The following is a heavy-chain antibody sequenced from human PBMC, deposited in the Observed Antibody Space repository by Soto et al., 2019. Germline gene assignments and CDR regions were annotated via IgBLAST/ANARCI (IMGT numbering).Heavy chain of an antibody. D-gene: IGHD1-7*01. Sequence: SETLSLTCTVSGGSISSGDYYWSWIRQPPGKGLEWIGYIYYGGSTYYNPSLKSRVTISVDTSKNQFSLKLSSVTAADTAVYYCARGITGTALFDYWGQGTLVTVSS. CDR3: ARGITGTALFDY. CDR2: IYYGGST. V-gene: IGHV4-30-4*01. CDR1: GGSISSGDYY. J-gene: IGHJ4*02.